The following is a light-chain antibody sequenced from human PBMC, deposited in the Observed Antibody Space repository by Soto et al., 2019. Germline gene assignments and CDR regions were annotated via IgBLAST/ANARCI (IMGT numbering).Light chain of an antibody. J-gene: IGKJ1*01. CDR1: QSISRW. CDR2: QAS. CDR3: QQHQTYST. Sequence: QMTQSPSALSASVGDRVTISCRASQSISRWLAWYQQKPGKAPNLLIYQASRLESGVPSRFSGSGSGTEFTLAISSLQPDDFATYYCQQHQTYSTFGQGTKVDIK. V-gene: IGKV1-5*03.